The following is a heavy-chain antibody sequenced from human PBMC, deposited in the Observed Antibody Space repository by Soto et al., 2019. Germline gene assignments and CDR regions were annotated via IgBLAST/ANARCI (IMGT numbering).Heavy chain of an antibody. D-gene: IGHD3-22*01. CDR1: GFSFSTYG. Sequence: GGSLRLSCAASGFSFSTYGMHWVRQAPGKGLEWMAVISNDGSNKYYADSVKGRFTISRDNSKDTLFLQMNSLRGEDTAVYYCARSGLALPYSASHWFDPWGHGTLVTVSS. CDR2: ISNDGSNK. V-gene: IGHV3-30*03. CDR3: ARSGLALPYSASHWFDP. J-gene: IGHJ5*02.